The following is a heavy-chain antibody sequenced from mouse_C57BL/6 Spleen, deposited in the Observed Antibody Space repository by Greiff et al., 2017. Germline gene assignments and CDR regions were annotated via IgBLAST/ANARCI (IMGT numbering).Heavy chain of an antibody. CDR1: GYTFTSYW. Sequence: QVQLQQPGAELVMPGASVKLSCKASGYTFTSYWMHWVKQRPGQGLEWIGEIDPSDSYTNYNQKFKGKSTLTVDKSSNTAYMQLSSLTSEDSAVYYCAITTVVATDYWGQGTTLTVSS. V-gene: IGHV1-69*01. J-gene: IGHJ2*01. D-gene: IGHD1-1*01. CDR3: AITTVVATDY. CDR2: IDPSDSYT.